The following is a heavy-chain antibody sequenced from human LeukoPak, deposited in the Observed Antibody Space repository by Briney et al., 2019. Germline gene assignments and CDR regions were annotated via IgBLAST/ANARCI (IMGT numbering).Heavy chain of an antibody. Sequence: GGSLRLSCAASGFTFDDYTMHWVRQAPGKGLEWVSLISWDGGSTYYADSVKGRFTISRDNSKNSLYLQMNSLRTEDTALYYCAGGAAADLLEYFQHWGQGTLVTVSS. D-gene: IGHD6-13*01. CDR2: ISWDGGST. CDR1: GFTFDDYT. J-gene: IGHJ1*01. V-gene: IGHV3-43*01. CDR3: AGGAAADLLEYFQH.